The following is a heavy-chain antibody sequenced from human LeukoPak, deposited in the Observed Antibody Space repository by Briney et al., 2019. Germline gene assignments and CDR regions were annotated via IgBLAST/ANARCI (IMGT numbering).Heavy chain of an antibody. CDR1: GDSVSSNSAA. Sequence: SQTLSLTCAISGDSVSSNSAAWNWIRQSPSRGLEWLGRTYYRSKWYSDYAVSVKSRVNINGDTSKNQFSLHLNSVTPEDTAVYYCARDMNWNFDYWGQGTLVTVSS. CDR2: TYYRSKWYS. V-gene: IGHV6-1*01. CDR3: ARDMNWNFDY. J-gene: IGHJ4*02. D-gene: IGHD1-1*01.